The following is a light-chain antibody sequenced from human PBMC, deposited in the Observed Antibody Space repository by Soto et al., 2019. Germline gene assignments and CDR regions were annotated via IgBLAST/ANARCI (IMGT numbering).Light chain of an antibody. J-gene: IGKJ1*01. CDR2: AAS. CDR1: QGISSY. V-gene: IGKV1-9*01. CDR3: QQQWT. Sequence: EIQITQSASSLSASVGDRVTITCRASQGISSYLAWYQQKPGKAPKLLIYAASTLQSGVPSRFSGSGSGTEFTLTISSLQPEDFATYYCQQQWTFGQGTKVDIK.